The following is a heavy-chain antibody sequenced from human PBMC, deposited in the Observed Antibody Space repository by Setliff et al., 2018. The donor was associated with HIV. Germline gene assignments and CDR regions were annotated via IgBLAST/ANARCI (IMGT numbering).Heavy chain of an antibody. D-gene: IGHD3-22*01. Sequence: GSLRLSCAASGFTFSASAIHWVRQASGKGPEWVGHIRSKASAYATASAASVKGRFTFSRDDSQSIAYLQMDSLKTEDTGVYYCTCFDITGYLIGGWFDPWGQGTQVTVSS. CDR1: GFTFSASA. V-gene: IGHV3-73*01. CDR3: TCFDITGYLIGGWFDP. CDR2: IRSKASAYAT. J-gene: IGHJ5*02.